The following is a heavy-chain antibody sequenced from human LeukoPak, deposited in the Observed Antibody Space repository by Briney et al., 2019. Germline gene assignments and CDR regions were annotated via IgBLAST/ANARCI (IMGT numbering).Heavy chain of an antibody. CDR2: IYYSGST. V-gene: IGHV4-59*08. CDR3: ARHGGISSGAFDI. D-gene: IGHD6-19*01. CDR1: GGSMSSNY. J-gene: IGHJ3*02. Sequence: SETLSLTCTVSGGSMSSNYWSWIRLPPGKRLEWIGYIYYSGSTDYNPSLKSRVSISVATSKNQFSLSLGSVTAADTAVYYCARHGGISSGAFDIWGQGTMVTVSS.